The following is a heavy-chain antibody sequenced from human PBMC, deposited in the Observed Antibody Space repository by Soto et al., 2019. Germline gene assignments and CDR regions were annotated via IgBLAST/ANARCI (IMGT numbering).Heavy chain of an antibody. D-gene: IGHD3-22*01. CDR3: ARDPWDYYDSSGLFQH. CDR2: IIPIFGTA. V-gene: IGHV1-69*01. J-gene: IGHJ1*01. CDR1: GGTFSSYA. Sequence: QVQLVQSGAEVKKPGSSVKVSCKASGGTFSSYAISWVRQAPGQGLEWMGGIIPIFGTANYAQKFQGRVTITADESTSTADMELSSLRSEDTAVYYCARDPWDYYDSSGLFQHWGQGTLVTVSS.